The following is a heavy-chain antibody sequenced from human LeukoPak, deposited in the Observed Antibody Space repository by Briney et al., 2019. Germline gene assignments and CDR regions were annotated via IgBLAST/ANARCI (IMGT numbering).Heavy chain of an antibody. D-gene: IGHD6-6*01. J-gene: IGHJ6*03. CDR1: GDSISTNY. CDR3: ARSRPWYMDV. Sequence: PSETLSLTCSVSGDSISTNYWSWIRQSPGKGLEWIGNIYYSGSTNYNPSLRSRVTISLDTSKNQFSLKVRSVTAADTAVYCCARSRPWYMDVWGKGTTVTVSS. V-gene: IGHV4-59*01. CDR2: IYYSGST.